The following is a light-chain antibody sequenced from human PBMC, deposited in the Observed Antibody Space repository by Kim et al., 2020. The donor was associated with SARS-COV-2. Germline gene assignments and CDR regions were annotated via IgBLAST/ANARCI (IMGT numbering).Light chain of an antibody. V-gene: IGLV3-21*01. CDR2: YDS. CDR3: QGWERSSDHVV. CDR1: NIGSKS. J-gene: IGLJ2*01. Sequence: SYELTQPPSVSVAPGKTARITCGGNNIGSKSVHWYQQKPGQAPVLVIYYDSDRPSGIPERFSGSNSGNTATLAISRVEAGDEADYYCQGWERSSDHVVFGGGTQLTVL.